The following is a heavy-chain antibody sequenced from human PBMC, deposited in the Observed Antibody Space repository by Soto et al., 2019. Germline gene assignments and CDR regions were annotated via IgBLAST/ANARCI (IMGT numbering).Heavy chain of an antibody. CDR3: AREDYYDSSGYYGY. CDR1: GFTVSSNY. J-gene: IGHJ4*02. D-gene: IGHD3-22*01. CDR2: IYSGGST. Sequence: GGSLRLSCAASGFTVSSNYMSWVRQAPGKGLEWVSVIYSGGSTYYADSVKGRFTISRDNSKNTLYLQMNSLRAEDTAVYYCAREDYYDSSGYYGYLGQGTLVTVSS. V-gene: IGHV3-53*01.